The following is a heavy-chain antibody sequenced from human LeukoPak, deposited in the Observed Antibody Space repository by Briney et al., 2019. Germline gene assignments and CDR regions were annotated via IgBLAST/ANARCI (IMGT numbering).Heavy chain of an antibody. D-gene: IGHD1-7*01. V-gene: IGHV3-7*04. J-gene: IGHJ4*02. CDR2: IKPDGSEK. Sequence: QPGGSLRLSCAASGFTFRHYWMNWVRQASGKGLEWVANIKPDGSEKRYADSVKGRFTISRDNAENSLYLQMNNLRAEDTAVYYCARVVGTDEGADYWGQGTLVTVSS. CDR3: ARVVGTDEGADY. CDR1: GFTFRHYW.